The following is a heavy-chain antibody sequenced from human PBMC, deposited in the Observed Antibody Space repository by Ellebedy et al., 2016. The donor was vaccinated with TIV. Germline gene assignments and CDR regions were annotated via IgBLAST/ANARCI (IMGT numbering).Heavy chain of an antibody. CDR1: GGSISSYY. D-gene: IGHD6-19*01. CDR2: SYYTGST. J-gene: IGHJ6*02. CDR3: ARDRQGDSSGWYGGMDV. Sequence: MPSETLSLTCNVSGGSISSYYWSWIRQPPGKGLQWIGFSYYTGSTNYNPTLKSRVTISVDTSKNQFHLKLSSVTAADTAVYYCARDRQGDSSGWYGGMDVWGQGTTVTVSS. V-gene: IGHV4-59*12.